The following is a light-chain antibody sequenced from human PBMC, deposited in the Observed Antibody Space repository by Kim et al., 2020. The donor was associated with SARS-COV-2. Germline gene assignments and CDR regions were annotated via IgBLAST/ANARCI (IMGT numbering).Light chain of an antibody. V-gene: IGKV1-17*01. CDR2: NAS. CDR1: QDIRKD. J-gene: IGKJ4*01. CDR3: LQLTDYPLT. Sequence: ASVGDRVPIACRASQDIRKDLGWYQQEPGKAPKRLMYNASNLQSGVPSRFSGSGSGAEFTLTISSLQPEDFGTYYCLQLTDYPLTFGGGTKVDIK.